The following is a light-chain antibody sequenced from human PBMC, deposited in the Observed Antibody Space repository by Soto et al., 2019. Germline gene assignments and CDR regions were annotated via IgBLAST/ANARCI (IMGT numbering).Light chain of an antibody. CDR3: QQYENYWT. J-gene: IGKJ1*01. CDR2: AAS. V-gene: IGKV1-16*01. CDR1: QDVVNY. Sequence: DIDMTQAPSSLSASVGDRVTITCRAGQDVVNYLNWYQQKPGKAPRLLIYAASSLQSGVPSRFSGSGSGTEFSLTISNLQPDDCATYYCQQYENYWTFGQGTKVDIK.